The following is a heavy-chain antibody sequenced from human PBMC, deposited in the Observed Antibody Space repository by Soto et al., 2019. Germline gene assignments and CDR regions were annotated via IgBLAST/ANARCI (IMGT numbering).Heavy chain of an antibody. CDR2: IKHSGST. D-gene: IGHD3-22*01. CDR1: GGSFSGYY. CDR3: ARGLDYYDSSGPLDY. J-gene: IGHJ4*02. V-gene: IGHV4-34*01. Sequence: SQTLFLTCAVYGGSFSGYYWSWIRQPPGKGLEWIGEIKHSGSTNYNPSLESRVTISVDTSKNQCSLKLSSVTAADPAVYYCARGLDYYDSSGPLDYWGQGTLVTVSS.